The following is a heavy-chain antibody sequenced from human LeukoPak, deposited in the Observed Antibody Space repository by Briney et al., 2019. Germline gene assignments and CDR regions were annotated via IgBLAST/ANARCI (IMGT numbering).Heavy chain of an antibody. Sequence: SQTLSLTCAISGDSVSSNSAAWNWIRQSPSRGLEWLGRTYYRSKWYNDYAVSVKSRITINPDTSKNQFSLQLNSVTPEDTAVYFFAKKGVRENPTYNWFHPRGQGTLVTVSS. CDR1: GDSVSSNSAA. CDR3: AKKGVRENPTYNWFHP. CDR2: TYYRSKWYN. D-gene: IGHD3-10*02. J-gene: IGHJ5*02. V-gene: IGHV6-1*01.